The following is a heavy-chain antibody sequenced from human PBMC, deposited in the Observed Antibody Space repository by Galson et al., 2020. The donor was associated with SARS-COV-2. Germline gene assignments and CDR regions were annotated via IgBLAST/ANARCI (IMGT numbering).Heavy chain of an antibody. CDR1: GFTFSSYG. Sequence: GGSLRLSCAASGFTFSSYGMHWVRQAPGKGLEWVAVISYDGSNKYYADSVKGRFTISRDNSKNTLYLQMNSLRAEDTAVYYCAKGGEWELPFDIWGQGTMVTVSS. CDR3: AKGGEWELPFDI. V-gene: IGHV3-30*18. J-gene: IGHJ3*02. D-gene: IGHD1-26*01. CDR2: ISYDGSNK.